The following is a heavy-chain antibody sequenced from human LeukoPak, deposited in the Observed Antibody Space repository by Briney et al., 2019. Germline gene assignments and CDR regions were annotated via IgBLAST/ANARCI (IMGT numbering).Heavy chain of an antibody. CDR3: ARWYYGSGSYPLDY. CDR2: IKQDGSEK. V-gene: IGHV3-7*01. CDR1: GFTFSSYW. Sequence: PGRSLRLSCAASGFTFSSYWISWVRQATGKGLEWVANIKQDGSEKHFVDPVKGRFTISRDNAKNSLYLQMNRLRAEDTAVYHCARWYYGSGSYPLDYWGQGTLVTVSS. D-gene: IGHD3-10*01. J-gene: IGHJ4*02.